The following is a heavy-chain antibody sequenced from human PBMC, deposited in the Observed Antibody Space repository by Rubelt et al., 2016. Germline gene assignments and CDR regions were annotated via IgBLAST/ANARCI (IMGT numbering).Heavy chain of an antibody. CDR1: SNYG. J-gene: IGHJ4*02. Sequence: SNYGLHWVRQAPGKGLEWAAVVSYDGNTKHYADSVKGRFTISRDNSKNTLYLQMNSLRAEDTAVYYCAKDGGGSYYRHFDYWGQGTLVIVSS. CDR2: VSYDGNTK. CDR3: AKDGGGSYYRHFDY. D-gene: IGHD1-26*01. V-gene: IGHV3-30*18.